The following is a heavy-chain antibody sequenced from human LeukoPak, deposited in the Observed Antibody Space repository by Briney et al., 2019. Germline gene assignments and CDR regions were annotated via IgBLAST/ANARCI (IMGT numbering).Heavy chain of an antibody. D-gene: IGHD2-21*02. CDR3: AGASVAYCGGDCYSGWFDP. Sequence: PSETLSLTCTVSGGSISSGDYYWSWIRQHPGKGLEWIGYIYYSGSTYYNPSLKSRVSISVDTSKNQFSLRLSSVTAADTAVYYCAGASVAYCGGDCYSGWFDPWGQGTLVTVSS. V-gene: IGHV4-31*03. CDR2: IYYSGST. J-gene: IGHJ5*02. CDR1: GGSISSGDYY.